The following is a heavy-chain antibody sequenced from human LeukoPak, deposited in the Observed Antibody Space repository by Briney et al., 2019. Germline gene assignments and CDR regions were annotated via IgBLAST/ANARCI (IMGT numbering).Heavy chain of an antibody. CDR3: ARTVLRYFDWLGEVDY. J-gene: IGHJ4*02. D-gene: IGHD3-9*01. Sequence: GASAKVSCKASGYTFTSYDINWVRQATGQGLEWMGWMNPNSGNTGYAQKFQGRVTMTRNTSISTAYMELSSLRSEDTAVYYRARTVLRYFDWLGEVDYWGQGTLVTVSS. V-gene: IGHV1-8*01. CDR2: MNPNSGNT. CDR1: GYTFTSYD.